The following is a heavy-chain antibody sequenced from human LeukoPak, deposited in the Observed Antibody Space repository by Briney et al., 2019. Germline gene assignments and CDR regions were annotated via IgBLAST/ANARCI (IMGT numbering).Heavy chain of an antibody. D-gene: IGHD6-19*01. CDR2: INPNSGGT. CDR3: ARWRRGGWSLDY. J-gene: IGHJ4*02. CDR1: GYTFTGYF. V-gene: IGHV1-2*02. Sequence: ASVKVSCKASGYTFTGYFMHWVRQAPGQGLEWVGWINPNSGGTNYAQKFQGRVTMTRDTSISTAYMELSRLRSDDTAVYYCARWRRGGWSLDYWGQGTLVTVSS.